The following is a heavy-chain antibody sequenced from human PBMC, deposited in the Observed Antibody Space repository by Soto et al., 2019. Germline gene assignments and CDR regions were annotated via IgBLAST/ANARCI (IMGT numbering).Heavy chain of an antibody. J-gene: IGHJ4*02. CDR2: IYYSGST. CDR3: AREVGDGYKSFDY. CDR1: GGSISSYD. Sequence: PSETLSLTGTVSGGSISSYDWSWIRQPPGKGLEWIGYIYYSGSTNYKASLKSRVTISVETSKNQFYLKLSSVTAADTAVYYCAREVGDGYKSFDYWGQGTLVTVSS. V-gene: IGHV4-59*01. D-gene: IGHD5-12*01.